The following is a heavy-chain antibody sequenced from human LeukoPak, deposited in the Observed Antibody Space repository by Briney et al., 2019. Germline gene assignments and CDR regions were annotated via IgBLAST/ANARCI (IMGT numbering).Heavy chain of an antibody. V-gene: IGHV3-74*01. CDR2: IKSDGSST. D-gene: IGHD3-22*01. CDR3: ARAHPSYYDDSGYYFPQTNYFDY. CDR1: GFTFSNYW. Sequence: GGSLRLSCAVSGFTFSNYWMHWVRQAPGKGLVWVSRIKSDGSSTNYADSVKGRFTISRDNAKNTLYLQMNSLRAEDTAVYYCARAHPSYYDDSGYYFPQTNYFDYWGQGTLVTVSS. J-gene: IGHJ4*02.